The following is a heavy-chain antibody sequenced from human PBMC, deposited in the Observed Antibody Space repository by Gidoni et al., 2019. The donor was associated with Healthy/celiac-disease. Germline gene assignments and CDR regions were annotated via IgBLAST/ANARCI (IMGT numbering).Heavy chain of an antibody. V-gene: IGHV4-30-4*01. D-gene: IGHD2-2*01. J-gene: IGHJ5*02. CDR2: IYYSGST. CDR3: ARAGGRGYCSSTSCYRDFDP. CDR1: GGSISSGDYY. Sequence: QVQLQESGPGLVKPSQTLSLTCTVSGGSISSGDYYWSWIRQPPGKGLEWIGYIYYSGSTYYNPSLKSRVTISVDTSKNQFSLKLSSVTAADTAVYYCARAGGRGYCSSTSCYRDFDPWGQGTLVTVSS.